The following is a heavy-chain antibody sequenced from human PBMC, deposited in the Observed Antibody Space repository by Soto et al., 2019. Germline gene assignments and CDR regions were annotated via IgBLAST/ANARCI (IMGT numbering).Heavy chain of an antibody. CDR1: GGTLSSFA. CDR3: AKGHDNYFYYGMDV. Sequence: QVQLVQSGSEVKKPGSSVKVSCKTSGGTLSSFAISWVRQAPGQGLEWVGTFIPVVGMAKYGQNFQGRVTITADQSTNTLFMELSSLRHEDTAMYYCAKGHDNYFYYGMDVWGQGTTVTVSS. J-gene: IGHJ6*02. CDR2: FIPVVGMA. V-gene: IGHV1-69*04. D-gene: IGHD1-1*01.